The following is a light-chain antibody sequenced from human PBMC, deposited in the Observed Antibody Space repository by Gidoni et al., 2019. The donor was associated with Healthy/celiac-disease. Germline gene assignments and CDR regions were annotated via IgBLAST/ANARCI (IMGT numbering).Light chain of an antibody. J-gene: IGLJ1*01. CDR2: LEGSGSY. V-gene: IGLV4-60*03. Sequence: QPVLTQSSSASASLGSSVKLTCTLSSGHSSYIIAWHQQQPGKAPRYLMKLEGSGSYNKGSGVPDRFSGSSSGADRYLTISNLQSEDEADYYCETWDSNTRVFGTGTKV. CDR1: SGHSSYI. CDR3: ETWDSNTRV.